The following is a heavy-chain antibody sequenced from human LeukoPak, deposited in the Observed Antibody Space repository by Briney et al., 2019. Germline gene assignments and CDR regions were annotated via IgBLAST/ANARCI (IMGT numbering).Heavy chain of an antibody. CDR1: GGSFSGYY. CDR3: ARRKISYAFDI. V-gene: IGHV4-34*01. CDR2: INHSGST. J-gene: IGHJ3*02. D-gene: IGHD3-10*01. Sequence: SETLSLTCAVYGGSFSGYYWSWIRQPPGKGLEWIGEINHSGSTNYNPSLKSRVTISVDTSKNQFSLKMSSVTAADTAVYSCARRKISYAFDIWGQGTMVTVSS.